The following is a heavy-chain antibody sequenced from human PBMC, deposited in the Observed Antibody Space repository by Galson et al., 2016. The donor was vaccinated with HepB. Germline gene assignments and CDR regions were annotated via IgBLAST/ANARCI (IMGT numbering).Heavy chain of an antibody. J-gene: IGHJ4*02. V-gene: IGHV4-31*03. CDR2: IYYSGST. Sequence: TLSLTCTVSGGSISSGGYYWSWIRQHPGKGLEWIGYIYYSGSTYYNPSLKSRVTISVDTSKNQFSLKLSSVTAADTAVYYCARFSYYGDYVFDYWGQGTLVTVSS. D-gene: IGHD4-17*01. CDR1: GGSISSGGYY. CDR3: ARFSYYGDYVFDY.